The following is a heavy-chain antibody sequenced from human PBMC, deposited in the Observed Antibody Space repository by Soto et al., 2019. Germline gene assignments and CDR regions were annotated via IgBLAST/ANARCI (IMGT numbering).Heavy chain of an antibody. CDR3: ARVIRGWFEP. J-gene: IGHJ5*02. Sequence: PSETLSLTCALSVGSITSANWWTWVRQPPGWGLEWIGEISHSGITNYKASLKSRVNMSVDKTKNDVSLKLTSVTAADTAVYYCARVIRGWFEPWGQGTPVSVSS. CDR2: ISHSGIT. CDR1: VGSITSANW. V-gene: IGHV4-4*02.